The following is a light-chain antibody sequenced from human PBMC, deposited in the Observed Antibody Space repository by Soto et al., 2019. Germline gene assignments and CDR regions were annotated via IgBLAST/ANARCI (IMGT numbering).Light chain of an antibody. Sequence: DIVMTQSPLSLPVTPGEPASISCRSSQSLLHRNGYNYLDWYLQKPGQSPQLLIYLGSNRASGVPDRFSGSGSGTDFTLKISRVEAEDVGVYYCMQALQTPLTVGGGTKVDIK. V-gene: IGKV2-28*01. CDR1: QSLLHRNGYNY. CDR3: MQALQTPLT. CDR2: LGS. J-gene: IGKJ4*01.